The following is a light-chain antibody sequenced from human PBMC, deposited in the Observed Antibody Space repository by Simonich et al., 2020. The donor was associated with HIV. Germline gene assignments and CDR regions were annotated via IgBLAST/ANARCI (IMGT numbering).Light chain of an antibody. CDR3: QQYNNWPYT. V-gene: IGKV3-15*01. J-gene: IGKJ2*01. CDR2: GAS. CDR1: QRISSN. Sequence: EIGITQSQATLSVSPGERDNCSCRTSQRISSNLAWYQRTPGQPPRLLIYGASTRATGTPARFSGSGSGTEFTLTISSMQSEDFAVYYCQQYNNWPYTFGQGTKLEIK.